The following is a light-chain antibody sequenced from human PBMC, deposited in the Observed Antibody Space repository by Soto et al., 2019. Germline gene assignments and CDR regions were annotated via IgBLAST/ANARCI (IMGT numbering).Light chain of an antibody. V-gene: IGKV4-1*01. CDR2: WAS. Sequence: IVMTQSPDSLAVSLGESATINCKSSQSVLHSSNNKNYLAWYQQKAGQPPKLLIYWASTRESGVPDRFSGGGSGTDFTLTISSLQAEDVAVYYCQQYYSARTFGQGTKVDIK. J-gene: IGKJ1*01. CDR1: QSVLHSSNNKNY. CDR3: QQYYSART.